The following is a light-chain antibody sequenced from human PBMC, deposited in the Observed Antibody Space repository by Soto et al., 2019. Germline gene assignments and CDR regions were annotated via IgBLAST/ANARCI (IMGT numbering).Light chain of an antibody. CDR1: QSIRYY. V-gene: IGKV1-5*01. J-gene: IGKJ1*01. CDR3: QHHNSYSQT. CDR2: GAS. Sequence: DIQLTQSPPTLSASVGDRVTITCRASQSIRYYLAWYQQMPGKAPKLLIYGASSLQSGVPSRFSGSGSGTEFTLTIISLQPDDFATYFCQHHNSYSQTFGQGTKVDI.